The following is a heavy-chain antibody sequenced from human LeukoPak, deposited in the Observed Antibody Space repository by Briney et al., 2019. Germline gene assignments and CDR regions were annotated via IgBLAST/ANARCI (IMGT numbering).Heavy chain of an antibody. CDR3: ARVPGTSTWIQPLFDY. CDR2: IYTSGST. D-gene: IGHD5-18*01. CDR1: GGSISSYY. Sequence: PSETLSLTCTVSGGSISSYYWSWIRQPAGKGLEWIGRIYTSGSTNYNPSLKSRVTISVDTSKNQFSLKLRSMTAADTAVYYCARVPGTSTWIQPLFDYWGQGTLVTVSS. V-gene: IGHV4-4*07. J-gene: IGHJ4*02.